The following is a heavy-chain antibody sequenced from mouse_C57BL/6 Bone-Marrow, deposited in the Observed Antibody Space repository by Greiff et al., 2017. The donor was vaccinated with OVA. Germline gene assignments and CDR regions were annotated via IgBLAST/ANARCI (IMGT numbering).Heavy chain of an antibody. CDR2: IYTRSGNT. CDR1: GYTFTSYG. J-gene: IGHJ1*03. Sequence: VQLQQSGAELARPGASVKLSCKASGYTFTSYGISWVKQRTGQGLEWIGEIYTRSGNTYYNEKFKGKATLTADKSSSTAYMELRSLTSEDSAVYFCAREDYGSSYDWYFDVWGTGTTVTVSS. CDR3: AREDYGSSYDWYFDV. V-gene: IGHV1-81*01. D-gene: IGHD1-1*01.